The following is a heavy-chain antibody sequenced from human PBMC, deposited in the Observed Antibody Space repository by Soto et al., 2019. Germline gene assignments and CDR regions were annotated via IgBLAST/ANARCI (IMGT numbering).Heavy chain of an antibody. CDR1: GGSISQKY. Sequence: SETLSLTCIVSGGSISQKYWNWVRQPPGKGLEWIGLIFANGHTDYNPSLKSRVTMSVDASKNQFSLRLTSMTAADTAVYYCVASLAASGLNWLDPWGRGTLVTVSS. CDR3: VASLAASGLNWLDP. CDR2: IFANGHT. D-gene: IGHD6-13*01. V-gene: IGHV4-4*07. J-gene: IGHJ5*02.